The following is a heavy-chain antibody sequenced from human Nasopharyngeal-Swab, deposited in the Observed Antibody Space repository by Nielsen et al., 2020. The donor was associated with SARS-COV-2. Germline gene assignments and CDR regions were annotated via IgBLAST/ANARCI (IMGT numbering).Heavy chain of an antibody. CDR3: ARMIFGVANAGIDV. CDR2: MHTSTTT. J-gene: IGHJ6*02. V-gene: IGHV4-61*02. Sequence: RESPGNGLEWIGRMHTSTTTSYNPSLKSRVTISVDKSKNQFSLKLSSVTAADTAVYYCARMIFGVANAGIDVWGQGATVTVSS. D-gene: IGHD3-3*01.